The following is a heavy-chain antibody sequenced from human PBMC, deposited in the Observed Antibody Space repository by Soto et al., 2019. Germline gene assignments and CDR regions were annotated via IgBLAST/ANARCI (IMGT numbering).Heavy chain of an antibody. CDR2: IIPIFGTA. CDR1: GGTFSSYA. J-gene: IGHJ6*02. CDR3: ARAEANIVVVPAATPHEYYYYYGMDV. D-gene: IGHD2-2*02. Sequence: QVQLVQSGAEVKKPGSSVKVSCKASGGTFSSYAISWVRQAPGQGLEWMGGIIPIFGTANYAQKFQGRVTITADKSTSTAYMELSSLRSEDTAVYYCARAEANIVVVPAATPHEYYYYYGMDVWGQVTTVTVSS. V-gene: IGHV1-69*06.